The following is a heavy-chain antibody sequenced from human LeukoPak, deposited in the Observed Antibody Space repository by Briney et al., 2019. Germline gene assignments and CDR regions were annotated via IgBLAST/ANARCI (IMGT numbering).Heavy chain of an antibody. Sequence: PGGSLRLSCAPSGFIFNGAWLSWVRQAPGKGLEWIGRIQHGGTTDYSAPVKGRFTISRDESKATLYLQMNSLKTEDTAIYYCTSVTHFYLGGQGTLVTVSS. CDR2: IQHGGTT. D-gene: IGHD2-15*01. J-gene: IGHJ4*02. CDR1: GFIFNGAW. V-gene: IGHV3-15*01. CDR3: TSVTHFYL.